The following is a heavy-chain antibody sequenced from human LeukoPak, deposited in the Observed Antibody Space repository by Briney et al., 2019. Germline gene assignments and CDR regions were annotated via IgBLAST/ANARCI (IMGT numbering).Heavy chain of an antibody. CDR3: AREGYSDAFDI. D-gene: IGHD5-18*01. Sequence: GGSLRLSCAASGFTFSSYEMNWVRQAPGKELEWVSYISSSGGTIYYADSVKGRFTISRDNAKNSLYLQMNSLRAEDTAVYYCAREGYSDAFDIWGQGTMVTVSS. CDR1: GFTFSSYE. V-gene: IGHV3-48*03. CDR2: ISSSGGTI. J-gene: IGHJ3*02.